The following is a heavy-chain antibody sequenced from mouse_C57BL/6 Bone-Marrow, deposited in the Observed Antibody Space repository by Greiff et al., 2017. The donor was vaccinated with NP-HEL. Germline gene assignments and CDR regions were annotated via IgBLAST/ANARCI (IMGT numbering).Heavy chain of an antibody. V-gene: IGHV5-15*01. CDR2: ISNLAYSI. CDR3: ARHDADGYYWYFDV. J-gene: IGHJ1*03. CDR1: GFTFSDYG. D-gene: IGHD2-3*01. Sequence: EVQLVESGGGLVQPGGSLKLSCAASGFTFSDYGMAWVRQAPRKGPEWVAFISNLAYSIYYADNVTGRFTISRENAKNTLYLEMSSLRSEDTAMYYCARHDADGYYWYFDVWGTGTTVTVSS.